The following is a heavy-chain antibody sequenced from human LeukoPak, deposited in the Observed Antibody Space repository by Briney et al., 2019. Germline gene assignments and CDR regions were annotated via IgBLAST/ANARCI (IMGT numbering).Heavy chain of an antibody. Sequence: GGSLRLSCAASGFTFSDYYMSWIRQAPGKGLEGVSYISSSGSTIYYADSVKGRFTISRDNAKNSLYLQMNSLRAEDTAVYYCASVETLAKFDYWGQGTLVTVSS. J-gene: IGHJ4*02. CDR2: ISSSGSTI. D-gene: IGHD5-24*01. CDR1: GFTFSDYY. V-gene: IGHV3-11*04. CDR3: ASVETLAKFDY.